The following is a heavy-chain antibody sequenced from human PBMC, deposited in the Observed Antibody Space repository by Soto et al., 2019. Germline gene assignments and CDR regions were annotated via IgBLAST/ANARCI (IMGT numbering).Heavy chain of an antibody. CDR3: ARRRAVVAARPYYYYAMDV. J-gene: IGHJ6*01. V-gene: IGHV1-8*01. Sequence: ASVKVSCKTSGYTFTSYDITWVAQAPGQGLEWMGWIKPKSGDTGYAPKFQGRVNMTRNTSTGTAYMELSSLISEDTAVYYCARRRAVVAARPYYYYAMDVWGQGTTVNVSS. D-gene: IGHD6-6*01. CDR2: IKPKSGDT. CDR1: GYTFTSYD.